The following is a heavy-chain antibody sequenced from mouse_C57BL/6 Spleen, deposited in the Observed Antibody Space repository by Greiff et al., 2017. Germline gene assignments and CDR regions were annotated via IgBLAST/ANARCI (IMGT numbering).Heavy chain of an antibody. Sequence: QVQLKQPGTELVKPGASVKLSCKASGYTFTSYWMHWVKQRPGQGLEWIGNINPSNGGTNYNEKFKSKATLTVDKSSSTAYMQLSSLTSEDSAVYYCARSGDYGSSYEGGFAYWGQGTLVTVSA. CDR1: GYTFTSYW. J-gene: IGHJ3*01. V-gene: IGHV1-53*01. CDR3: ARSGDYGSSYEGGFAY. D-gene: IGHD1-1*01. CDR2: INPSNGGT.